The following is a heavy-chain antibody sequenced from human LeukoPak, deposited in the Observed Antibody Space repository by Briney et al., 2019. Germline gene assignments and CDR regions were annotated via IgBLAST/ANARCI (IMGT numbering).Heavy chain of an antibody. CDR3: ARDSMVRGVIIMAVAFDI. D-gene: IGHD3-10*01. CDR1: GGSISSYY. V-gene: IGHV4-4*07. J-gene: IGHJ3*02. Sequence: SETLSLTCTVSGGSISSYYWSWIRQPGGKGLEWIGRIYTSGSTNYNPSLKSRVTMSVDTSKNQFSLKLSSVTAADTAVYYCARDSMVRGVIIMAVAFDIWGQGTMVTVSS. CDR2: IYTSGST.